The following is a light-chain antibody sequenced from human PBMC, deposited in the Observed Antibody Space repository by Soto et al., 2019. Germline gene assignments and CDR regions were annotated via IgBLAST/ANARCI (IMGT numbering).Light chain of an antibody. Sequence: QSVLAQPPPLSAAPGQKVTISCSGSSSNIGNNYVSWYQQLPGTAPKLLIYDNNKRPSGVPDRFSGSKSGTSATLGITGLQTGDEADYYCGTWDSSLSASLYVFGTGTKVTVL. CDR1: SSNIGNNY. J-gene: IGLJ1*01. CDR2: DNN. CDR3: GTWDSSLSASLYV. V-gene: IGLV1-51*01.